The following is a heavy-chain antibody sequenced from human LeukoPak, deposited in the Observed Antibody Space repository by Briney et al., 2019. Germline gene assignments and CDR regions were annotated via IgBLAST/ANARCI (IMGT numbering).Heavy chain of an antibody. V-gene: IGHV3-30*18. CDR2: ISYDGSYK. CDR3: AKILGTTGIFDY. J-gene: IGHJ4*02. D-gene: IGHD7-27*01. Sequence: GRSLRLSCAASGFSFSNYGMHWVRQVPGKGLEWVAVISYDGSYKNYADSVKGRFTISRDNSKDTLNLQMNSLRAEDTAVYHCAKILGTTGIFDYWGQGTLVTVSS. CDR1: GFSFSNYG.